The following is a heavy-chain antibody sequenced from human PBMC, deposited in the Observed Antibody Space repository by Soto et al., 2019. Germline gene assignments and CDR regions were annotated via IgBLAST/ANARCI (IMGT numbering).Heavy chain of an antibody. D-gene: IGHD3-10*01. Sequence: AGGSLRLSCAASGFTFSSYSMNWVRQAPGKGLEWVSYISSSSSTIYYADSVKGRFTISRGNAKNSLYLQMNSLRDEDTAVYYCARDQGSGRLYDYGMDVWGQGTTVTVS. V-gene: IGHV3-48*02. CDR1: GFTFSSYS. CDR3: ARDQGSGRLYDYGMDV. CDR2: ISSSSSTI. J-gene: IGHJ6*02.